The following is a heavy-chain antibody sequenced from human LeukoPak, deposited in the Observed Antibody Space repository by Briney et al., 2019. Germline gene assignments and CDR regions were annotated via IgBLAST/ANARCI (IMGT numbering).Heavy chain of an antibody. Sequence: ASVKVSCKASGYTFTSYDINWVRQATGKGLEWMGWMNPNSGNTGYAQTFQGRVTMTRNTSISTAYMELSSLRSEDTAVYYCARGGGLRFLEWFWDPWGQGTLVTVSS. J-gene: IGHJ5*02. D-gene: IGHD3-3*01. CDR1: GYTFTSYD. V-gene: IGHV1-8*01. CDR2: MNPNSGNT. CDR3: ARGGGLRFLEWFWDP.